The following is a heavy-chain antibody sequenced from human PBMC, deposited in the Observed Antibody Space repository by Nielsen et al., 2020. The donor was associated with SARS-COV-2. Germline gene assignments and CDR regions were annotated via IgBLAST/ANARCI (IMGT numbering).Heavy chain of an antibody. V-gene: IGHV3-23*01. D-gene: IGHD5-12*01. CDR2: ISGSGGST. CDR1: GFTFSSYA. Sequence: GESLKISCAASGFTFSSYAMSWVRQAPGKGLEWVSAISGSGGSTYYADSVKGRFTISRDNSKNTLYLQMNSLRAEDTAVYYCARDSVVATDYYYGMDVWGQGTTVTVSS. CDR3: ARDSVVATDYYYGMDV. J-gene: IGHJ6*02.